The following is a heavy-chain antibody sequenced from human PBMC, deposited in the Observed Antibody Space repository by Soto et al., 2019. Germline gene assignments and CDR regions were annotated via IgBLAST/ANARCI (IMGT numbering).Heavy chain of an antibody. V-gene: IGHV3-30*03. Sequence: VESGGDVVQPGRSLRLSCAASGFGFGSFGMHWVRQAPGQGLEWLAFISRDGLNTFYADSVRGRFTLSRDYSKSTMYLQMSALSDEDTALYYCARCNLSFDFDSWGRGTLVTVSS. CDR3: ARCNLSFDFDS. CDR1: GFGFGSFG. CDR2: ISRDGLNT. D-gene: IGHD2-15*01. J-gene: IGHJ4*02.